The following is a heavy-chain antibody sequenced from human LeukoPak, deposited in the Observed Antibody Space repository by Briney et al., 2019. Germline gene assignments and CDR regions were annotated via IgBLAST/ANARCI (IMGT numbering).Heavy chain of an antibody. V-gene: IGHV4-61*01. D-gene: IGHD3-16*01. J-gene: IGHJ4*02. CDR3: AREGPMGDIDY. CDR1: GGSVSSGSYY. Sequence: SGTLSLTCTVSGGSVSSGSYYWSWIRQPPGKGLEWIGYIYYSGSTNYNPSLKSRVTISVDTSKNQFSLKLSSVTAADTAVYYCAREGPMGDIDYWGQGTLVTVSS. CDR2: IYYSGST.